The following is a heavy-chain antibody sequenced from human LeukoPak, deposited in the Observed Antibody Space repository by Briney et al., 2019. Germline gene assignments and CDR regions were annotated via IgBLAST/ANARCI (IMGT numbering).Heavy chain of an antibody. V-gene: IGHV3-66*01. Sequence: GGSLRLSCAASGLTVSSNYMSWVRQAPGKGLEWVSVIYSGGSTYYADSVKGRFTISRDNSKNTLYLQMNSLRAEDTAVYYCARDLSGGLLDYWGQGTLVTVSS. CDR1: GLTVSSNY. D-gene: IGHD1-26*01. CDR2: IYSGGST. J-gene: IGHJ4*02. CDR3: ARDLSGGLLDY.